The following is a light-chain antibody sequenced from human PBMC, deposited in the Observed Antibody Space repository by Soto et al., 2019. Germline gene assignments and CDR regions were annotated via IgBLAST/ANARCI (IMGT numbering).Light chain of an antibody. CDR3: AAWDDSLDGNVV. Sequence: QSVLTQPPSASGTPGQRFTISCSGSSSNIGSNTVSWFQQLPGRAPKLLLYNNNHRPSGVPDRFSGSKSGTSASLAISGLQSEDEADYYGAAWDDSLDGNVVFGGGTQLTVL. CDR2: NNN. J-gene: IGLJ7*01. CDR1: SSNIGSNT. V-gene: IGLV1-44*01.